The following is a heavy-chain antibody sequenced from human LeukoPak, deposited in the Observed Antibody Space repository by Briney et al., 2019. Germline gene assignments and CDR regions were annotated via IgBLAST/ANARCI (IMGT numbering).Heavy chain of an antibody. V-gene: IGHV3-9*01. CDR2: ISWNSGSI. Sequence: GRSLRLSCAASGSTFDDYAMHWVRQAPGKGLEWVSGISWNSGSIGYADSVKGRFTISRDNAKNSLYLQMNSLRAEDTALYYCAKGYYYDSSGYYFDYWGQGTLVTVSS. CDR1: GSTFDDYA. J-gene: IGHJ4*02. CDR3: AKGYYYDSSGYYFDY. D-gene: IGHD3-22*01.